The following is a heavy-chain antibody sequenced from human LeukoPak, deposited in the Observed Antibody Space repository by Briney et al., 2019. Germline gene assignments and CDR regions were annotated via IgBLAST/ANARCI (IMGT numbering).Heavy chain of an antibody. V-gene: IGHV1-69*04. D-gene: IGHD5-18*01. CDR2: IIPILGIA. CDR3: AREAYSYVPLQAFDI. CDR1: GGTFSSYA. J-gene: IGHJ3*02. Sequence: PGSSVKVSCKASGGTFSSYAISWVRQAPGQGLEWMGRIIPILGIANYAQKFQGRVTITADKSTSTAYMELSSLRSEDTAVYYCAREAYSYVPLQAFDIWGQGTMVTVSS.